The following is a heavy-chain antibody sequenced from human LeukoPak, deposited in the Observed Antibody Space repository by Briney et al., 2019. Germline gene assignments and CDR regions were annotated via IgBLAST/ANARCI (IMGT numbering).Heavy chain of an antibody. CDR3: ARDVLRMEGWFDP. CDR1: GGSISSGSYY. D-gene: IGHD2/OR15-2a*01. V-gene: IGHV4-61*02. CDR2: IYTSGST. J-gene: IGHJ5*02. Sequence: PSETLSLTCTVSGGSISSGSYYWSWIRQPAGKGLEWIGRIYTSGSTNYNPSLKSRCTISVDASKNQFSLKLSSVTAADTAVYYCARDVLRMEGWFDPWGQGTLVTVSS.